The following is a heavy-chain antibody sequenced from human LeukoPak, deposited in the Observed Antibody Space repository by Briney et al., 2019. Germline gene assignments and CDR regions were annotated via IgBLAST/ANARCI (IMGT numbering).Heavy chain of an antibody. D-gene: IGHD6-19*01. J-gene: IGHJ4*02. V-gene: IGHV4-59*01. CDR1: GGSISGYY. CDR3: ARDTGSGWYMIDY. Sequence: PSETLSLTCTVSGGSISGYYWSWIRQPPGKGREWIGYIYYSGSTSYSPSLKSRVTISVDTSKNQFSLKLSSVTAADTAVYYCARDTGSGWYMIDYWGQGTLVTVSS. CDR2: IYYSGST.